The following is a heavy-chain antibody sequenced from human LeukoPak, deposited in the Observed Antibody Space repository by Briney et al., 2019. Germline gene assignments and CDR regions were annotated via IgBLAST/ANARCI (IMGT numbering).Heavy chain of an antibody. D-gene: IGHD1-1*01. CDR3: ARELNGAFDP. CDR2: ISSSGSTI. J-gene: IGHJ5*02. Sequence: SGGSLRLSCAASGFTFSSYEMNWVRQAPGKGLEWVSYISSSGSTIYYADSVKGRFTISRDNGKNSLYLQMNSLRAEDTAVYYCARELNGAFDPWGQGTLVTVSS. CDR1: GFTFSSYE. V-gene: IGHV3-48*03.